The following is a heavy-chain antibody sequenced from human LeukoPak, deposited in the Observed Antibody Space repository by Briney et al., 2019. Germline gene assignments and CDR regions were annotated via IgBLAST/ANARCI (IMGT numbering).Heavy chain of an antibody. CDR1: GGSFSGYY. CDR2: INHSGST. V-gene: IGHV4-34*01. D-gene: IGHD6-6*01. CDR3: ARVGGIAARRVFDY. J-gene: IGHJ4*02. Sequence: SETLSLTCAVYGGSFSGYYWSWIRQPPGKGLEWIGEINHSGSTNYNPSLKSRVTISVDTSKHQFSLKLSSVTAADPAVYYCARVGGIAARRVFDYWAQGPLVTVSS.